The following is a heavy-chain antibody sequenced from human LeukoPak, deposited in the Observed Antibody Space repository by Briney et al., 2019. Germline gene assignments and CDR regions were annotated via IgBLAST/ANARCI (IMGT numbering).Heavy chain of an antibody. Sequence: ASVKVSCKASGYTFTGYYMHWVRQAPGQGLEWMGRINPNSGGTNYAQKFQGRVTMTRDTSISTAYMELSRLRSDDTAVYFCARFQGWGDEFDIWGQGTMVIVSS. CDR1: GYTFTGYY. V-gene: IGHV1-2*06. CDR2: INPNSGGT. CDR3: ARFQGWGDEFDI. D-gene: IGHD6-19*01. J-gene: IGHJ3*02.